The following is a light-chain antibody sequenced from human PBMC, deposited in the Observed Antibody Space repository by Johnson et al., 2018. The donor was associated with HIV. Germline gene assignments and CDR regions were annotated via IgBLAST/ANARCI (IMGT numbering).Light chain of an antibody. Sequence: QSVLTQPPSVSAAPGQKVTISCSGSSSNIGNNYVSWYQQLPGTAPKVLIYDNSKRPSGIPDRFSGSKSGTSATLGITGLQTGDEAHYYCGTWDSSLSAGGVFGTGTKLTVL. J-gene: IGLJ1*01. CDR2: DNS. CDR3: GTWDSSLSAGGV. V-gene: IGLV1-51*01. CDR1: SSNIGNNY.